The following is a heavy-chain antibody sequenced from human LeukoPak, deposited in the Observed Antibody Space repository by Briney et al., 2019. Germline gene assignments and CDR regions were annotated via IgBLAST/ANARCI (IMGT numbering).Heavy chain of an antibody. Sequence: SETLSLTCAVYGGSFSGYYWSWIRQPPGKGLEWIGEIDHSGGTNYNPSLKSRVTISVDTSKNQFSLKLSSVTAADTAVYYCARGTAMVDYFDYWGQGTLVTVSS. CDR3: ARGTAMVDYFDY. CDR1: GGSFSGYY. D-gene: IGHD5-18*01. J-gene: IGHJ4*02. CDR2: IDHSGGT. V-gene: IGHV4-34*01.